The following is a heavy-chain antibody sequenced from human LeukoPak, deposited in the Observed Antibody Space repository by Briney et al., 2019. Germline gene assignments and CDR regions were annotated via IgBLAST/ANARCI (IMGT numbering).Heavy chain of an antibody. Sequence: MPSETLSLTCAVYGGSFSGYYWSWIRQPPGKGLEWIGEINHSGSTNYNPSLKSRVTISVDTSKNQFSLKLSSVTAADTAVYYCATGLPMIVVWFDPWGQGTLVTVSS. CDR3: ATGLPMIVVWFDP. CDR1: GGSFSGYY. CDR2: INHSGST. D-gene: IGHD3-22*01. J-gene: IGHJ5*02. V-gene: IGHV4-34*01.